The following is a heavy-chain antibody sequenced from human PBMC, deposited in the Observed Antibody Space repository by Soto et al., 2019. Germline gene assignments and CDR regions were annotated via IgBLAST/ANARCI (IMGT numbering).Heavy chain of an antibody. CDR1: GFTFSSYG. V-gene: IGHV3-23*01. Sequence: GGSLRLSCAASGFTFSSYGMHWVRRAPGKGLEWVSTTGYSRLTTYYADSVKGRFTVSRDNSKNTLDLQMSSLRAEDTAVYYCATVHSTSRSFDYWGQGTLVTVSS. CDR2: TGYSRLTT. D-gene: IGHD6-6*01. CDR3: ATVHSTSRSFDY. J-gene: IGHJ4*02.